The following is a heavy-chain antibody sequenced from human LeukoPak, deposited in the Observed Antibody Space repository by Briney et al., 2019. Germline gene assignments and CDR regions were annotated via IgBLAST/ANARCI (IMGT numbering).Heavy chain of an antibody. Sequence: SETLSLTCTVSGGSISSGSYCWSWIRQPAGKGLEWIGRIYTSGSTNYNPSLKSRVTMSVDTSKNQFSLKLSSVTAADTAVYYCARDLYFDWLLAAFDIWGQGTMVTVSS. V-gene: IGHV4-61*02. CDR2: IYTSGST. CDR1: GGSISSGSYC. CDR3: ARDLYFDWLLAAFDI. D-gene: IGHD3-9*01. J-gene: IGHJ3*02.